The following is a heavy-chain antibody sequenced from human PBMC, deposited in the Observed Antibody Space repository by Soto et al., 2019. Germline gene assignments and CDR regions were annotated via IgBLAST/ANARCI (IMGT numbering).Heavy chain of an antibody. J-gene: IGHJ4*02. Sequence: PSETLSLTCSLSGGAIGGYYWSWIRQPPGKALEWIGYVSYSGSTDYHPSLKSRVSILLDASTNQLSLKLSSVTAADTAVYFCVRVAGSASWYETDSWGQGILVTVSS. CDR3: VRVAGSASWYETDS. D-gene: IGHD6-13*01. CDR1: GGAIGGYY. CDR2: VSYSGST. V-gene: IGHV4-59*08.